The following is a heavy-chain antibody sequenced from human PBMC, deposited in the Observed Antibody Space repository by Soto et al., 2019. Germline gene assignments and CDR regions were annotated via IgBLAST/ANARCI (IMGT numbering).Heavy chain of an antibody. CDR1: GGSFSGYY. V-gene: IGHV4-34*01. CDR3: ARSGYSGYDYVPIDY. D-gene: IGHD5-12*01. J-gene: IGHJ4*02. CDR2: INHSGST. Sequence: SETLSLTCAVYGGSFSGYYWSWIRQPPGKGLEWIGEINHSGSTNYNPSLKSRVTISVDTSKNQFSLKLSSVTAADTAVYYCARSGYSGYDYVPIDYWGQGTLVTVSS.